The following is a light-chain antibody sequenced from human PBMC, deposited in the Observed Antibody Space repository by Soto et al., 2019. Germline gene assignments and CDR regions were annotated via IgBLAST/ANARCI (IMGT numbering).Light chain of an antibody. CDR2: TAS. V-gene: IGKV3-15*01. CDR3: QQSYSTPPWT. Sequence: EIVMTQSPATLSVSPWERATLSCMASQSVSSNLAWYQQTPGQPPRLLIYTASTRATGIPARFSGSGSGTEFTLTISSLQPEDFATYYCQQSYSTPPWTFGQGTKVDIK. J-gene: IGKJ1*01. CDR1: QSVSSN.